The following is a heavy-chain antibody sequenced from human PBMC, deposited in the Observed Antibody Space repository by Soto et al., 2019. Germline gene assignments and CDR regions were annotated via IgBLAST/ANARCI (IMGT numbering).Heavy chain of an antibody. Sequence: GGSLRLSCAASGFTFSDYYMSWIRQAPGKGLEWVSYISSSGSTIYYADSVKGRFTISRDNAKNSLYLQMNSLRAEDTAVYYCAREKRLLWFGELTTGYFDYWGQGTLVTVSS. V-gene: IGHV3-11*01. CDR1: GFTFSDYY. J-gene: IGHJ4*02. CDR2: ISSSGSTI. CDR3: AREKRLLWFGELTTGYFDY. D-gene: IGHD3-10*01.